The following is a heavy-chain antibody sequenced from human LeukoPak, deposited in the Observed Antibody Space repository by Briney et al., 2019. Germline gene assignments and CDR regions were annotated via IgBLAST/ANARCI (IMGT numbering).Heavy chain of an antibody. CDR3: AKAYCGGDCYNDY. CDR2: ISSDGRNT. J-gene: IGHJ4*02. CDR1: GFTFSTYW. Sequence: GGSLRLSCAASGFTFSTYWMHWVRQAPGKGLAWVSRISSDGRNTNYADSVKGRFTISRDNSKNTLYLQMNSLRAEDTAVYYCAKAYCGGDCYNDYWGQGTLVTVSS. V-gene: IGHV3-74*01. D-gene: IGHD2-21*02.